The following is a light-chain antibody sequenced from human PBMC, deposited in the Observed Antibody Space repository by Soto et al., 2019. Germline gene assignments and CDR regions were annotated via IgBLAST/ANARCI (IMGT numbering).Light chain of an antibody. CDR1: QNIGSF. V-gene: IGKV1-39*01. CDR2: SAF. J-gene: IGKJ5*01. CDR3: QQGSTTPIT. Sequence: DIQMTQSPSSLSASIGDRVTITCRASQNIGSFLNWYQQKPGEAPRLLVYSAFRIQSGVPSRFIASGSGTYFTLGISSLQPEDFSTYYCQQGSTTPITFGLGTRL.